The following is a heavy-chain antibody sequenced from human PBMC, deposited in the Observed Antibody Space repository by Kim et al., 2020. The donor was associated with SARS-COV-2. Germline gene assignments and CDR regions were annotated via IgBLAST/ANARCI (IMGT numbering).Heavy chain of an antibody. D-gene: IGHD3-3*01. Sequence: GESLKISCKGSGYSFTSYWIGWVRQMPGKGLEWMGIIYPGDSDTRYSPSFQGQVTISADKSISTAYLQWSSLKASDTAMYYCARTSGKGFWSGYYIAEPYYYYGMDVWGQGTTVTVSS. J-gene: IGHJ6*02. CDR3: ARTSGKGFWSGYYIAEPYYYYGMDV. V-gene: IGHV5-51*01. CDR2: IYPGDSDT. CDR1: GYSFTSYW.